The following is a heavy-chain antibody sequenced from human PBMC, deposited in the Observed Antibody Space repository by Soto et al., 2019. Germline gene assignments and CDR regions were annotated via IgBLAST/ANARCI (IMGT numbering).Heavy chain of an antibody. CDR1: WGTWSSCA. CDR2: IIPIFGTA. D-gene: IGHD3-22*01. Sequence: SVTVSCKACWGTWSSCAISWVRQSTEQGPEWMGGIIPIFGTANYAQKFQGRVTSTADESTSTAYMELSSLRSEDTAVYYCARADYYHSSGYGPRYYYYGMDVWGQGTTVTVPS. J-gene: IGHJ6*02. V-gene: IGHV1-69*13. CDR3: ARADYYHSSGYGPRYYYYGMDV.